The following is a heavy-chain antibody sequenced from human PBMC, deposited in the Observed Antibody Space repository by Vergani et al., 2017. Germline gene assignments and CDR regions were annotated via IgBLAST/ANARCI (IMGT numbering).Heavy chain of an antibody. CDR2: IYYSGST. J-gene: IGHJ5*02. Sequence: QVQLQESGPGLVKPSETLSLTCTVSGGSISSYYWSWIRQPPGKGLEWIGYIYYSGSTNYNPSLKSRVTISVDTSKNQFSLKLSSVTAADTAVYYCAGSTLHDYGDYEVWFDPWGQGTLVTVSS. CDR3: AGSTLHDYGDYEVWFDP. CDR1: GGSISSYY. D-gene: IGHD4-17*01. V-gene: IGHV4-59*01.